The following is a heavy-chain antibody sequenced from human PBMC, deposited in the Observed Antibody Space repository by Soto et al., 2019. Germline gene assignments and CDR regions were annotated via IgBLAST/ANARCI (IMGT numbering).Heavy chain of an antibody. V-gene: IGHV3-23*01. Sequence: EVQLLESGGGLVQPGGSLRLSCAASGFTFSNSAMTWARQAPGKGLEWVSAISESGATIYYADSVKGRFTVSRDNSRNTLYLQMSSLRADDTAVYYCVKQIRPGWRLYDYWGQGTLVTVSS. CDR2: ISESGATI. D-gene: IGHD2-15*01. CDR3: VKQIRPGWRLYDY. J-gene: IGHJ4*02. CDR1: GFTFSNSA.